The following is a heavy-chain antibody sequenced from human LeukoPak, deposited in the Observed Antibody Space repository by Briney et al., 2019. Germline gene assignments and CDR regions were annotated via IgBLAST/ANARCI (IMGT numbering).Heavy chain of an antibody. D-gene: IGHD6-25*01. CDR2: ISGSGGST. V-gene: IGHV3-23*01. CDR3: AILPGCGSGLYEVNY. J-gene: IGHJ4*02. CDR1: GFTFSSYA. Sequence: PGGSLRLSCAASGFTFSSYAMSWVRQAPGKGLEWVLGISGSGGSTYYADSVKGRFTISRDNSRNTLYLQMNSPRAEDTAVYYCAILPGCGSGLYEVNYWGQGTLVAVSS.